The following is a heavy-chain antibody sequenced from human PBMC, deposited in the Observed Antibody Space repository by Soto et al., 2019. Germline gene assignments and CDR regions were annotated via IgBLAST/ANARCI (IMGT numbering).Heavy chain of an antibody. CDR2: ISPYNGNT. J-gene: IGHJ5*02. CDR1: GYTFTSYS. V-gene: IGHV1-18*01. D-gene: IGHD3-3*01. CDR3: ARDVDDFWSSYYTPTSMSNWFDP. Sequence: QVQLVQSGAEVKKPGASVKVSCKASGYTFTSYSISWVRQAPGQGLEWMGWISPYNGNTNYAQEFQGRVTMTTDTSTSTXFLXLXILRSDDTAVYYCARDVDDFWSSYYTPTSMSNWFDPWGQATLVTVSS.